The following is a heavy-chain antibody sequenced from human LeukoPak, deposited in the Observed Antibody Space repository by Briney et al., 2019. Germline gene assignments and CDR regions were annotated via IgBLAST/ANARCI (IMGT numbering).Heavy chain of an antibody. CDR1: GFTLSSNY. CDR2: ISGSGGST. CDR3: AKDLSGYDSSGYYPLFDY. V-gene: IGHV3-23*01. D-gene: IGHD3-22*01. Sequence: GGSLRLSCAASGFTLSSNYMSWVRQAPGKGLEWVSAISGSGGSTYYADSVKGRFTISRDNSKNTLYPEMNSLRAEDTAVYYCAKDLSGYDSSGYYPLFDYWGQGTLVTVSS. J-gene: IGHJ4*02.